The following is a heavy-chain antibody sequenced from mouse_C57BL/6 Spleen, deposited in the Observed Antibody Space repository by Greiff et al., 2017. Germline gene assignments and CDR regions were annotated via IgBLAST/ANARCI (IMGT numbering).Heavy chain of an antibody. J-gene: IGHJ4*01. CDR3: TTGDVSLYYYAMDY. Sequence: VHVKQSGAELVRPGASVKLSCTASGFNIKDDYMHWVKQRPEQGLEWIGWIDPENGDTESASKFPGKATITANTSSNTAYLQLSSLTYEDTAVYYWTTGDVSLYYYAMDYWGQGTSVTVSS. D-gene: IGHD6-5*01. V-gene: IGHV14-4*01. CDR1: GFNIKDDY. CDR2: IDPENGDT.